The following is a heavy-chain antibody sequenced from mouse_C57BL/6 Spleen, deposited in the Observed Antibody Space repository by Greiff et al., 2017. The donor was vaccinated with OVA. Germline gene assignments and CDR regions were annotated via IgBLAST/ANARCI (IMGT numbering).Heavy chain of an antibody. CDR1: GYAFSSSW. D-gene: IGHD1-1*01. J-gene: IGHJ4*01. CDR3: AVLTTVPPYAMDY. CDR2: IYPGDGDT. Sequence: VQLQQSGPELVKPGASVKISCKASGYAFSSSWMNWVKQRPGKGLEWIGRIYPGDGDTNYNGKFKGKATLTADKSSSTAYMQLSSLTSEDSAVYFCAVLTTVPPYAMDYWGQGTSVTVSS. V-gene: IGHV1-82*01.